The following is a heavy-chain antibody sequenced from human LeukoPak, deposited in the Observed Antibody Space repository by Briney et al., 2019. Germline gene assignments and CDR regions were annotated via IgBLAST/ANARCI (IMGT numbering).Heavy chain of an antibody. CDR2: ISGSGAGT. J-gene: IGHJ4*02. CDR1: GFTFSSYA. V-gene: IGHV3-23*01. Sequence: GGSLRLSCAASGFTFSSYAMSWVRQAPGKGLEWVSTISGSGAGTYYADTVKGRFTISRDNPKNTLYLQMNSLRAEDTAIYYCAKGTRGSGTSYNDDYWGQGTLVTVSS. CDR3: AKGTRGSGTSYNDDY. D-gene: IGHD3-10*01.